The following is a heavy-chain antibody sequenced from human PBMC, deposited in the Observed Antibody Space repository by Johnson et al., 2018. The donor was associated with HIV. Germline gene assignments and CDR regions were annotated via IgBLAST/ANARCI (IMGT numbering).Heavy chain of an antibody. CDR2: ISSNGGST. CDR1: GFTFSSYA. Sequence: VQLVESGGGLVQPGGSLRLSCAASGFTFSSYAMHCVRQAPGKGLEYVSAISSNGGSTYYADSVKGRFTISRDNSKNTLYLQLNSLRDEDTAVYYCARHPGYNYGFNAFDIWGQGTMVTVSS. D-gene: IGHD5-18*01. V-gene: IGHV3-64*04. J-gene: IGHJ3*02. CDR3: ARHPGYNYGFNAFDI.